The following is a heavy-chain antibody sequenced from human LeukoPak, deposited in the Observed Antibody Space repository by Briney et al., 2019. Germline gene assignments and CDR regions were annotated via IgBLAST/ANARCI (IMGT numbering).Heavy chain of an antibody. J-gene: IGHJ5*02. Sequence: GGSLRLSCAASGFTFSSYRMNWVRQAPGKGLEWVSYISSSSSSTIYYADSVKGRFTISRDNAKNSLYLQMNSLRAEDTAVYYCARGGGWGSGVKNWFDPWGQGTLVTVSS. CDR2: ISSSSSSTI. V-gene: IGHV3-48*01. CDR3: ARGGGWGSGVKNWFDP. CDR1: GFTFSSYR. D-gene: IGHD6-25*01.